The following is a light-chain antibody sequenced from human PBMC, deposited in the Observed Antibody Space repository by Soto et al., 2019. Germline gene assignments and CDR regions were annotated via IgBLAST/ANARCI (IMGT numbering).Light chain of an antibody. J-gene: IGKJ1*01. Sequence: DIQMTQSPSTQSASVGDRVTITCRASQNIDKKLAWYQQKPGKAPKLLIFDASTLETGVPLRFSGSGSGTEFSLSINSLQPEDFGTYFCQQYDLYWTFGQGTKVDIK. CDR3: QQYDLYWT. CDR2: DAS. CDR1: QNIDKK. V-gene: IGKV1-5*01.